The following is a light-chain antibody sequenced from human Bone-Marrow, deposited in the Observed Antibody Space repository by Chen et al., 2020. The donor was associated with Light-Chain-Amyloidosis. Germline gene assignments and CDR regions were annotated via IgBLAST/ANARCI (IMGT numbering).Light chain of an antibody. CDR1: DLPTKY. CDR3: QSADSSGTYEVI. V-gene: IGLV3-25*03. CDR2: RDT. Sequence: SYELTQPPSVSVSPGQTARITCSGDDLPTKYAYWYQQKPGQAPVLVIHRDTERPSGVSGRVSGSRSGTTATLTISGGQAEDEADYHGQSADSSGTYEVIFGGGTKLTVL. J-gene: IGLJ2*01.